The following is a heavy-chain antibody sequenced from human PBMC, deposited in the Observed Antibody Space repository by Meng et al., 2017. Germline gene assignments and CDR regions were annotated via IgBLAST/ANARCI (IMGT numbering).Heavy chain of an antibody. D-gene: IGHD3/OR15-3a*01. Sequence: GESLKISCAASGFTFSGHAMTWVRQAPGKGLEWVSSISGSADSIYYADSVKGRFTISRDNSKNTLFPHMNSLRTGDTAVYYCARGLRIGPDYWGQGTLVTVSS. J-gene: IGHJ4*02. V-gene: IGHV3-23*01. CDR1: GFTFSGHA. CDR3: ARGLRIGPDY. CDR2: ISGSADSI.